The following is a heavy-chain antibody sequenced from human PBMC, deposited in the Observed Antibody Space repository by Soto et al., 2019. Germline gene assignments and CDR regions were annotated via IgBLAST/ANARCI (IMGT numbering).Heavy chain of an antibody. CDR1: GFTFSSYG. CDR3: ARDERGNWLAVDY. Sequence: PGGSLRLSCAASGFTFSSYGMHWVRQAPGKGLEWVAVIWYDGSNKYYADSVKGRFTISRDNSKNTLYLQMNSLRAEDTAVYYCARDERGNWLAVDYWGQGTLVTVSS. D-gene: IGHD6-19*01. V-gene: IGHV3-33*01. CDR2: IWYDGSNK. J-gene: IGHJ4*02.